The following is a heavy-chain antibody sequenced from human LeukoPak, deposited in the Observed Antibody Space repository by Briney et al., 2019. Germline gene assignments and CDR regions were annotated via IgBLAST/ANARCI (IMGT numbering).Heavy chain of an antibody. CDR1: GYTFTSYY. J-gene: IGHJ6*03. V-gene: IGHV1-46*01. CDR2: INPSGGST. D-gene: IGHD1-26*01. CDR3: ARAYEGELAGEDYYYYMDV. Sequence: GASVKVSCKASGYTFTSYYMHWVRQAPGQGLEWMGIINPSGGSTSYAQKFQGRVTMTRDTSTSTVYMELSSLRSEDTAVYYCARAYEGELAGEDYYYYMDVWGKGTTVTVSS.